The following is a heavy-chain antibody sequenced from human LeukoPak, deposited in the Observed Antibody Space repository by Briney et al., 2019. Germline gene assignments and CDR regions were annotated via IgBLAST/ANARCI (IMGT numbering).Heavy chain of an antibody. CDR1: GGSFSGYY. CDR3: ARGIYYFDY. J-gene: IGHJ4*02. Sequence: PSETLSLTCAVYGGSFSGYYWSWIRQPPGKGLEWIGEINHSGSTNYNPSLKSRVTISVDTSKNQFSLNLSSVTAADTAVYYCARGIYYFDYWGQGTLVTVSS. V-gene: IGHV4-34*01. CDR2: INHSGST.